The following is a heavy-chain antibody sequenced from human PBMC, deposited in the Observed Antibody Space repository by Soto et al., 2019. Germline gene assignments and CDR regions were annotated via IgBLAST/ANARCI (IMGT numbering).Heavy chain of an antibody. J-gene: IGHJ4*02. Sequence: QVYLQESGPGLVKPSETLSLTCTVSGGSISSHYWSWIRQPPGKGLEWIGYIYYSGSTKYKPSLKSRVTLSVDTPKNQGSLKLRSVTAADTAVYYCARAYDSSTPFYQWGQGILVTVSS. CDR2: IYYSGST. CDR1: GGSISSHY. V-gene: IGHV4-59*11. D-gene: IGHD2-2*01. CDR3: ARAYDSSTPFYQ.